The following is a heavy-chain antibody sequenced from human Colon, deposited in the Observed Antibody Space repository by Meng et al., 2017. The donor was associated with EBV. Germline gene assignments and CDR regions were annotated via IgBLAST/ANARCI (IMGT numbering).Heavy chain of an antibody. Sequence: QRGLYVSELKKPGASVKVSCKASGYTFTSYAMNWVRQAPGQGLEWMGWISAYNGNTNYAQKLQGRVTMTTDTSTSTAYMELRSLRSDDTAVYYCARNRPRGVATGANWFDPWGQGTLVTVSS. CDR1: GYTFTSYA. V-gene: IGHV1-18*01. CDR3: ARNRPRGVATGANWFDP. J-gene: IGHJ5*02. CDR2: ISAYNGNT. D-gene: IGHD5-12*01.